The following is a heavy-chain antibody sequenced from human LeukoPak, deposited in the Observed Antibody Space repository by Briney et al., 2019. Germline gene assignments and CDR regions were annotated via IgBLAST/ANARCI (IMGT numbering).Heavy chain of an antibody. CDR2: SNPSGDST. CDR3: ARWTTTFLDY. D-gene: IGHD1-1*01. V-gene: IGHV1-46*01. CDR1: GYTFTIYY. Sequence: GASVKVSCKASGYTFTIYYIHWVRQAPGHGLEWMGISNPSGDSTNYAQKFQGRVTMTRDTSTSTVYMDLSSLRSEDTAVYYCARWTTTFLDYWGQGTRVTVSS. J-gene: IGHJ4*02.